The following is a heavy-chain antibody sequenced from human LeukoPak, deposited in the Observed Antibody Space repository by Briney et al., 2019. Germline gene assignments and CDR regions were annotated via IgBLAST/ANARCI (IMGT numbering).Heavy chain of an antibody. CDR2: IKQDGSEK. D-gene: IGHD6-6*01. V-gene: IGHV3-7*01. CDR1: GFTFSSYW. CDR3: ASDEYSSSFDY. J-gene: IGHJ4*02. Sequence: PGGSLRLSCAASGFTFSSYWMSWVRQAPGKGLEWAANIKQDGSEKYYVDSVKGRFTISRDNAKNSLYLQMNSLRAEDTAVYYCASDEYSSSFDYWGRGTLVTVSS.